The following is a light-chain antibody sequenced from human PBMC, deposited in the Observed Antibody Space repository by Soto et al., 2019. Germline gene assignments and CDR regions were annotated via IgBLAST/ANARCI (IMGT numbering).Light chain of an antibody. Sequence: EIVLTQSPATLSLSPGERATFSCRASQSVSNYLAWYQQKPGQAPRLLIYDASTRATGIAARFSGSGSRTDFTLTISSLEPEDFAVYYCQQHNNWPPSITFGQGTRLEIK. CDR3: QQHNNWPPSIT. CDR2: DAS. CDR1: QSVSNY. V-gene: IGKV3-11*01. J-gene: IGKJ5*01.